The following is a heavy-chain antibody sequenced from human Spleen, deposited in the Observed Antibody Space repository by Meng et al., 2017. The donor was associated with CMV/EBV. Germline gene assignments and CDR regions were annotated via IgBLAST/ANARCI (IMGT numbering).Heavy chain of an antibody. CDR2: IYHTGTI. J-gene: IGHJ4*02. Sequence: CAGSGGSISSSNWWSWVRQPPGKGLEWVGEIYHTGTINYNSSLESRVTISVDKSKNQFSLKLRFVTAADTAVYYCARDASSSSYFDSWGQGALVTVSS. D-gene: IGHD6-6*01. V-gene: IGHV4-4*02. CDR1: GGSISSSNW. CDR3: ARDASSSSYFDS.